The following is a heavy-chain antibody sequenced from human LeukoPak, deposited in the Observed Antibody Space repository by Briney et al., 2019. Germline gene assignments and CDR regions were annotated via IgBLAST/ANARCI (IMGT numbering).Heavy chain of an antibody. CDR2: VSYDGSK. CDR3: AKDLNRGLPDY. V-gene: IGHV3-30*18. D-gene: IGHD2-21*01. Sequence: PGGSLRLSCAASGFTFSSYGMHWVRQAPGKGLEWVAVVSYDGSKYYADSVKGRFTISRDNSKNTLYLQMSSLRAEDTAVYYCAKDLNRGLPDYWGQGTLVTVS. CDR1: GFTFSSYG. J-gene: IGHJ4*02.